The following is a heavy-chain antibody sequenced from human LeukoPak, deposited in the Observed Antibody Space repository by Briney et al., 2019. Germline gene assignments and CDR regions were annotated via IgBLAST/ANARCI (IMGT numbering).Heavy chain of an antibody. Sequence: GGSLRLSCAASGFAYSSYWMHWVRQAPGKGLVWVSRINGDGSSTSYADSVKGRFTISRDNAKNTLYLQMNSLRAEDTAVYYCARGSFKGSGGSSIHLFNYWGQGTLVTVSS. D-gene: IGHD2-15*01. CDR2: INGDGSST. CDR1: GFAYSSYW. CDR3: ARGSFKGSGGSSIHLFNY. J-gene: IGHJ4*02. V-gene: IGHV3-74*01.